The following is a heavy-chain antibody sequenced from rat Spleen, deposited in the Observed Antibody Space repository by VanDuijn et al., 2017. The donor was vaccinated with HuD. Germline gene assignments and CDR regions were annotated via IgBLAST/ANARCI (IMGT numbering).Heavy chain of an antibody. J-gene: IGHJ3*01. CDR3: TGGGHSAFNWFAY. Sequence: EVQLVESDGGLVQPGRSLKLSCAASGFTFSNCDMAWVRQAPTKGLEWVASISYEGSSTYYGDSVKGRFTISRDNAQSTLYLQMDTLRSEDTATYSCTGGGHSAFNWFAYWGQGTLVTVSS. D-gene: IGHD3-3*01. CDR1: GFTFSNCD. CDR2: ISYEGSST. V-gene: IGHV5-29*01.